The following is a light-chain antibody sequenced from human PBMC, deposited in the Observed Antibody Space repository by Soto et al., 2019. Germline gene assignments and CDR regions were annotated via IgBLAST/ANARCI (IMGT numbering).Light chain of an antibody. V-gene: IGKV3-15*01. CDR3: QQYNNWPLT. Sequence: EIVMTQSPATLSVSPGERATLSCRASQSVSSNLAWNQQKPGQAPRLLIYGASTRATGLPARFSGSGSGTEFTLTISSLQSEDFAVYYCQQYNNWPLTFGGGTKVEIK. CDR2: GAS. CDR1: QSVSSN. J-gene: IGKJ4*01.